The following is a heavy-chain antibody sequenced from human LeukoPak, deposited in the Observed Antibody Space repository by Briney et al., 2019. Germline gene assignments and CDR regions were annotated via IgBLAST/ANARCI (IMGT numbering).Heavy chain of an antibody. Sequence: ASVKVSCKASRYTFTSYAMHWVRQAPGQRLEWMGWINAGNGNTKYSQKFQGRVTITRDTSASTAYMELSSLRSEDTAVYYCARTAPWYNWNDVGEFDYWGQGTLVTVSS. CDR1: RYTFTSYA. V-gene: IGHV1-3*01. CDR2: INAGNGNT. D-gene: IGHD1-1*01. CDR3: ARTAPWYNWNDVGEFDY. J-gene: IGHJ4*02.